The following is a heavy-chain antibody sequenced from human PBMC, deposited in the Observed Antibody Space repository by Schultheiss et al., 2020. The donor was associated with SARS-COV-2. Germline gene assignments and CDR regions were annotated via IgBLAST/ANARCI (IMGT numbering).Heavy chain of an antibody. V-gene: IGHV3-30*03. CDR2: ISYDGSNK. J-gene: IGHJ6*03. Sequence: GESLKISCAASGFTFSSYSMNWVRQAPGKGLEWVAVISYDGSNKYYADSVKGRFTISRDNSKNTVYLQMDSLRPEDTALYYCARSQEGDRYYYYMDVWGHGTAVTVSS. D-gene: IGHD3-16*01. CDR1: GFTFSSYS. CDR3: ARSQEGDRYYYYMDV.